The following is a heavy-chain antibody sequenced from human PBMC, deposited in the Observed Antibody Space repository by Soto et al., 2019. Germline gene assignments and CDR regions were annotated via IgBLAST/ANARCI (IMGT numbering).Heavy chain of an antibody. CDR1: GGSISSSSYY. D-gene: IGHD5-12*01. J-gene: IGHJ4*02. CDR3: ARGGHGYNFSY. Sequence: SETLSLTCTVSGGSISSSSYYWGWIRQPPGKGLEWIGSIYYSGSTYYNPSLKSRVTISVDTSKNQFSLKLSSVTAADTAVYYCARGGHGYNFSYWGQGTLVTVSS. CDR2: IYYSGST. V-gene: IGHV4-39*07.